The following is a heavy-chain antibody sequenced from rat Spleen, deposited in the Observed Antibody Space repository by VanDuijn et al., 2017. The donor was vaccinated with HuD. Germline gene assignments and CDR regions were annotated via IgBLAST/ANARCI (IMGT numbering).Heavy chain of an antibody. CDR1: GFTFSDFG. CDR3: TRDTAPWAY. CDR2: ISPTGGNT. V-gene: IGHV5-19*01. J-gene: IGHJ3*01. Sequence: EVQLVESGGGLVQPGRSLKLSCAASGFTFSDFGMHWVRQAPAKGLEWVASISPTGGNTYYRESVRGRFTISRDNAKSTLYLQMDSLRSEDTATYYFTRDTAPWAYWGQGSLVTVYS. D-gene: IGHD2-2*01.